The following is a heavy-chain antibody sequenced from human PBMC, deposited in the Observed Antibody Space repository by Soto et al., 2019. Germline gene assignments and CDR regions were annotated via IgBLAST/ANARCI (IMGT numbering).Heavy chain of an antibody. CDR3: VSQRTTVPTQAYFDY. J-gene: IGHJ4*02. V-gene: IGHV4-39*01. Sequence: SETLSLTFTVSGGSVTNSSYYWGWIRQSPAKGLEWIGSVYYRERSYSKSSVKSRVTISVDTSKNRFSLSLNSVTASDTAVYFCVSQRTTVPTQAYFDYWGPGALVTVSS. CDR2: VYYRERS. CDR1: GGSVTNSSYY. D-gene: IGHD4-17*01.